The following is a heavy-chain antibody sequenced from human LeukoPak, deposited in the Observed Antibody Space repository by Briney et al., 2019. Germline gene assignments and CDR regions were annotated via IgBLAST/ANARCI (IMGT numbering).Heavy chain of an antibody. CDR2: ISGSGGST. Sequence: PGGSLRLSCAASGFTFSSYAMSWVRQAPGKGLEWVSAISGSGGSTYYADSVKGRFTISRDNSKNTLYLQMNSLRAEDTAVYHCAKVIGYYYDSSGYPIYWGQGTLVTVSS. CDR1: GFTFSSYA. D-gene: IGHD3-22*01. V-gene: IGHV3-23*01. CDR3: AKVIGYYYDSSGYPIY. J-gene: IGHJ4*02.